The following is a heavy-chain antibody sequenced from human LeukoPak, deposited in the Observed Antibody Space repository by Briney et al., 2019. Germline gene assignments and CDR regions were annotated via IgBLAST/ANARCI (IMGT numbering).Heavy chain of an antibody. CDR1: GGSIRSYY. J-gene: IGHJ3*01. D-gene: IGHD1-1*01. CDR2: IFYSGST. Sequence: SETLSLTCIVSGGSIRSYYWSWIRQPPGKGLEWIGYIFYSGSTKYNPSLKSRVTMSVDTAKNLFSLNLSSVAAADTAVYYCARHALPERLIGYPFDVWGQGTKVTVSS. V-gene: IGHV4-59*08. CDR3: ARHALPERLIGYPFDV.